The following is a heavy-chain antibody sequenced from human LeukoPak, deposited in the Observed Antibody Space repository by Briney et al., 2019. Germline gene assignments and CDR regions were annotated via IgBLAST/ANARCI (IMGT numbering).Heavy chain of an antibody. D-gene: IGHD3-22*01. CDR2: IYSGGST. Sequence: GGSLRLSCAASGFTVSSNYMSWVRQAPGKGLEWVSVIYSGGSTYYADSVKGRFTISRDNSKNTLYLQMNSLRAEDTAVYYCARVVLDYYDSSGYHDYWGQGTLVTVSS. CDR1: GFTVSSNY. J-gene: IGHJ4*02. CDR3: ARVVLDYYDSSGYHDY. V-gene: IGHV3-53*01.